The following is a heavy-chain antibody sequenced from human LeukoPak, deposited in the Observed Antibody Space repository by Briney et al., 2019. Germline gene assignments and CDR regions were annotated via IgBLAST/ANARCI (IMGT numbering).Heavy chain of an antibody. D-gene: IGHD4-23*01. CDR1: GVSISSYY. CDR2: LFDVGTN. J-gene: IGHJ5*02. V-gene: IGHV4-59*01. Sequence: PSETLSLTCAVSGVSISSYYWSWIRQHPGKGLEWIGYLFDVGTNDYNPSLKGRVTISRDTSKNQFSLRLSSVTAADAAVYHCARDKAPGGKRWFDPWGQGALVIVSS. CDR3: ARDKAPGGKRWFDP.